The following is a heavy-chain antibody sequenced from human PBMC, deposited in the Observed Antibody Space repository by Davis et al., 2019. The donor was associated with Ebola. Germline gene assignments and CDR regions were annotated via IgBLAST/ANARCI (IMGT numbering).Heavy chain of an antibody. CDR2: INPSGST. V-gene: IGHV4-34*01. CDR3: ARVRVAAAGIDY. CDR1: GITLSSYS. D-gene: IGHD6-13*01. J-gene: IGHJ4*02. Sequence: ESLKISCAASGITLSSYSMNWVRQAPGKGLEWIGEINPSGSTNYNPSLKSRVTISVDTSKNQCSLKLSSVTAADTAGYYCARVRVAAAGIDYWGQGTLVTVSS.